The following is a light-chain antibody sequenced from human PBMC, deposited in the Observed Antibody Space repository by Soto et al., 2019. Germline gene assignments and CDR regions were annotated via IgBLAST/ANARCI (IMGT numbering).Light chain of an antibody. CDR2: GAF. CDR1: QSVSSN. Sequence: EIVLTQSPGTLSLSPGERATLSCRASQSVSSNLAWYQQKPGQAPSLLIYGAFTRATGIPARFSGSGSGTEFTLTISSLQSADFAVYYCQQYNDWPPITFGQGTRLEIK. J-gene: IGKJ5*01. V-gene: IGKV3-15*01. CDR3: QQYNDWPPIT.